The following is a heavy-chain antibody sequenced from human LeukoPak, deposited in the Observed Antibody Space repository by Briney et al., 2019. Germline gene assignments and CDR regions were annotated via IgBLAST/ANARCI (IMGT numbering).Heavy chain of an antibody. CDR1: GFTFSSYA. V-gene: IGHV3-23*01. J-gene: IGHJ5*02. D-gene: IGHD6-13*01. CDR2: ISGSGGST. CDR3: AKDRGYSSSWYWFDP. Sequence: GGSLRLSCAASGFTFSSYAMSWVRQAPGKGLEWVSAISGSGGSTYYADSVKGRFTISRDNSKNTLYLQMNSLRAEDTAVYYCAKDRGYSSSWYWFDPWGQGTRVTVSS.